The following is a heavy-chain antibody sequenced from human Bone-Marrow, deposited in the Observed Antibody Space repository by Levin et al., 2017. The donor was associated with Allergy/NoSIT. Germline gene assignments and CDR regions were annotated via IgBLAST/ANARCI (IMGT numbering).Heavy chain of an antibody. Sequence: GGSLKISCAASGFTFSGSAMHWVRQASGKGLEWVGRIRSKANSYATAYAASVKGRFTISRDDSKNTAYLQMNSLKTEDTAVYYCTSYGDRRDYWYFDLWGRGTLVTVSS. D-gene: IGHD4-17*01. CDR2: IRSKANSYAT. CDR1: GFTFSGSA. J-gene: IGHJ2*01. V-gene: IGHV3-73*01. CDR3: TSYGDRRDYWYFDL.